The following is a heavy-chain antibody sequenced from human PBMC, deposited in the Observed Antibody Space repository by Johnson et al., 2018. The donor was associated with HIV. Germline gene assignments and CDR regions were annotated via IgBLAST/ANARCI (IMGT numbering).Heavy chain of an antibody. V-gene: IGHV3-64*07. J-gene: IGHJ3*01. CDR2: ISSNSDST. CDR3: VRRQYSRTWQDDFDV. D-gene: IGHD6-13*01. CDR1: GFSFSSYL. Sequence: VQLVESGGGVVQPGRSLRLSCAASGFSFSSYLMDWVRQAPGKGLAYVAGISSNSDSTYYADSVKGRFTISRDNSKNTLYLQLGSLRDDDTAVYYCVRRQYSRTWQDDFDVWGQGTTVTVAS.